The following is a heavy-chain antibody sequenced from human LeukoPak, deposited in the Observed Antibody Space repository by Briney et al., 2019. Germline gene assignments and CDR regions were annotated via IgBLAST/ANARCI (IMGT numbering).Heavy chain of an antibody. V-gene: IGHV3-7*01. Sequence: GGSLGLSCAASGFTFSSYLMSWVRQAPGKGLEWVANIKQDGSEKYYVDSVKGRFTISRDNAKNSLYLQMNSLRAEDTAVYYCARDPGYCSSTSCYDDAFDIWGQGTMVTVSS. D-gene: IGHD2-2*01. CDR2: IKQDGSEK. J-gene: IGHJ3*02. CDR3: ARDPGYCSSTSCYDDAFDI. CDR1: GFTFSSYL.